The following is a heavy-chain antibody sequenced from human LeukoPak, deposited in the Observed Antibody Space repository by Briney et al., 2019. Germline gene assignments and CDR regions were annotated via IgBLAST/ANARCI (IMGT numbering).Heavy chain of an antibody. V-gene: IGHV3-15*01. J-gene: IGHJ3*02. CDR2: IKSKTDGGTT. CDR3: STGRGVFDI. Sequence: GGSLRLSCAAFGFTVNNHWMSWVRQAPGKGLEWVGRIKSKTDGGTTDYAAPVNGRFSVSKDDSKNTLFLQMNSLKTEDTSVYFCSTGRGVFDIWGQGTMVTVSS. D-gene: IGHD3-10*01. CDR1: GFTVNNHW.